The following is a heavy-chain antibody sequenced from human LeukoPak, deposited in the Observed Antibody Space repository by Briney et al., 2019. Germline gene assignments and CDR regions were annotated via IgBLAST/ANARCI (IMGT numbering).Heavy chain of an antibody. CDR3: ARSVVVPAARPLEFDY. CDR2: IYYSGST. J-gene: IGHJ4*02. V-gene: IGHV4-39*07. CDR1: GGSISSSSYY. D-gene: IGHD2-2*02. Sequence: SETLSLTCTVSGGSISSSSYYWGWIRQPPGKGLEWIGSIYYSGSTYYNPSLKSRVTISVDTSKNQFSLKLSSVTAADTAVYYCARSVVVPAARPLEFDYWGQGTLVTVSS.